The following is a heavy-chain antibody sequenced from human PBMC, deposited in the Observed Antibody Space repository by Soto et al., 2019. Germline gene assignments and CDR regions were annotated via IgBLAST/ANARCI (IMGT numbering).Heavy chain of an antibody. CDR2: IHPGDSDI. Sequence: GESLKISCKGSGYSFTSYWIGWVRHMPGKGLEWMGIIHPGDSDIRYSPSFQGQVTISADKSIGTAYLQWSSLRASDTAMYYCARRQYYGSGSYYTHFDYWGQGTLVTVSS. V-gene: IGHV5-51*01. CDR3: ARRQYYGSGSYYTHFDY. J-gene: IGHJ4*02. D-gene: IGHD3-10*01. CDR1: GYSFTSYW.